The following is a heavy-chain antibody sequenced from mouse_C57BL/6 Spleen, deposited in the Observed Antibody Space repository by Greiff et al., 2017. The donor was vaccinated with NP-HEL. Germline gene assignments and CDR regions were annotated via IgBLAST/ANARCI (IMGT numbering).Heavy chain of an antibody. V-gene: IGHV1-26*01. D-gene: IGHD2-1*01. J-gene: IGHJ3*01. CDR3: ARGGNSAWFAY. CDR1: GYTFTDYY. Sequence: EVQLQQSGPELVKPGASVKISCKASGYTFTDYYMNWVKQSNGKSLEWIGDINPNNGGTSYNQKFKGKATLTVDKSSSTAYMELRSLTSEDSAVYYCARGGNSAWFAYWGQGTLVTVSA. CDR2: INPNNGGT.